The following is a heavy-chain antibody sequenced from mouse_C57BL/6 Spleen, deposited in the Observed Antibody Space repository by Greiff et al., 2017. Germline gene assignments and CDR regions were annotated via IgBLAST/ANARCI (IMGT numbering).Heavy chain of an antibody. CDR3: ARKGITTVELWYFDV. V-gene: IGHV1-18*01. J-gene: IGHJ1*03. CDR2: INPNNGGT. CDR1: GYTFTDYN. D-gene: IGHD1-1*01. Sequence: VQLQQSGPELVKPGASVKISCKASGYTFTDYNMDWVKQSHGKSLEWIGDINPNNGGTIYNQKFKGKATLTVDKSSSTAYMELRSLTSEDTAVYYCARKGITTVELWYFDVWGTGTTVTVSS.